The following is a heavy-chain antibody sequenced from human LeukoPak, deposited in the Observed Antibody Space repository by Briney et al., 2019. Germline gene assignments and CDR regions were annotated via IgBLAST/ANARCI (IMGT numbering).Heavy chain of an antibody. D-gene: IGHD3-10*01. CDR1: GFTFSSYC. V-gene: IGHV3-74*01. CDR3: TRGFGSGSSLPFDY. Sequence: PGGSLRLSCAASGFTFSSYCMHWVRQAPGKGLVWVSRIESDGSSTSYADSVKGRFTISRDNAKNTLSLQMSSLRAEDTAVYYCTRGFGSGSSLPFDYWGQGTLVTVSS. J-gene: IGHJ4*02. CDR2: IESDGSST.